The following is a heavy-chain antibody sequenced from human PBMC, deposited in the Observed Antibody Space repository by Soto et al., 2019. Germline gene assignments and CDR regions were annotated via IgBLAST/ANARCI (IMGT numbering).Heavy chain of an antibody. CDR2: IYPGDSDT. CDR3: ARLGRYSSSGYYGMDV. D-gene: IGHD6-13*01. CDR1: GNSFTSYW. J-gene: IGHJ6*02. V-gene: IGHV5-51*01. Sequence: GESLKISCKGSGNSFTSYWIGWVRQMPGKGLEWMGIIYPGDSDTRYSPSFQGQVTISADKSISTAYLQWSSLKASDTAMYYCARLGRYSSSGYYGMDVWGQGTTVTVSS.